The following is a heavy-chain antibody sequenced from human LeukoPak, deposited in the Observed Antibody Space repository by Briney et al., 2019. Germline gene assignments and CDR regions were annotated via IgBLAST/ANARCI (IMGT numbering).Heavy chain of an antibody. V-gene: IGHV3-33*06. D-gene: IGHD4-11*01. CDR2: IWSDATNQ. CDR3: AKDAQRGFDYSNSLEH. J-gene: IGHJ5*02. Sequence: PGTSLRLSCETSGFTFSHFGMHWVRQAPGKGLEWVAVIWSDATNQYYADSVKGRFTISRDNSRRTVSLEMNSLRAEDTAVYYRAKDAQRGFDYSNSLEHWGRGSLVIVSS. CDR1: GFTFSHFG.